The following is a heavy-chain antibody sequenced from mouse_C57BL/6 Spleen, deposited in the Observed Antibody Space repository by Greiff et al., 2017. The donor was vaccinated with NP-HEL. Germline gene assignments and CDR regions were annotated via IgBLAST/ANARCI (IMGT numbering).Heavy chain of an antibody. D-gene: IGHD1-1*01. J-gene: IGHJ4*01. Sequence: VKLMESGPGLVAPSQSLSITCTVSGFSLTSYAISWVRQPPGKGLEWLGVIWTGGGTNYNSALKSRLSISKDNSKSQVFLKMNSLQTDDTARYYCARNRDYYGSSPYYAMDYWGQGTSVTVSS. V-gene: IGHV2-9-1*01. CDR3: ARNRDYYGSSPYYAMDY. CDR1: GFSLTSYA. CDR2: IWTGGGT.